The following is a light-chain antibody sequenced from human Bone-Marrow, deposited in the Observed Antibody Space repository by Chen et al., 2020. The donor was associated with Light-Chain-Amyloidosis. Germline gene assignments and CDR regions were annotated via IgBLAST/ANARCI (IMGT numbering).Light chain of an antibody. Sequence: EIVLTQSPRTLPFSPGEGANLSCRASQTISSNYLTWYQQKFGQAPRLLIYGSSSRATGIPDRFTGSGSGTDFTLTINRLEPEDFAMYYCQQYGTSPLTFGGGTKVEIK. CDR3: QQYGTSPLT. CDR2: GSS. CDR1: QTISSNY. J-gene: IGKJ4*01. V-gene: IGKV3-20*01.